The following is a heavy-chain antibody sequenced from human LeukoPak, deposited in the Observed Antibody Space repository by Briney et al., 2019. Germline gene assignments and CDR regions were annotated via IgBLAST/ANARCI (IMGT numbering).Heavy chain of an antibody. V-gene: IGHV3-15*01. Sequence: GGSLRLSCAASGFTFSKAWMSWVRQAPGKGLEWVGRIKGMTDGGTTDYAAPVEGTFIISRDDSKNMLYLQMNSLKTEDTAVYYCTTGWQFIDYWGQGTLVIVSS. D-gene: IGHD6-19*01. CDR1: GFTFSKAW. CDR3: TTGWQFIDY. CDR2: IKGMTDGGTT. J-gene: IGHJ4*02.